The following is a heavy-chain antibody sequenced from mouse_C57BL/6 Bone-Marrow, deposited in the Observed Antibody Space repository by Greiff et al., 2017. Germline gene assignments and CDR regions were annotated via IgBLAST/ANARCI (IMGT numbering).Heavy chain of an antibody. CDR3: ASQGYYYGSSSYAMDY. CDR2: IYPGSGNT. CDR1: GYSFTSYY. V-gene: IGHV1-66*01. J-gene: IGHJ4*01. Sequence: QVQLQQSGPELVKPGASVKISCKASGYSFTSYYIHWVKQRPGQGLEWIGWIYPGSGNTKYNEKFKGKATLTADTSSSTAYMQLSSLTSEDSAVYYCASQGYYYGSSSYAMDYWGQGTSVTVSS. D-gene: IGHD1-1*01.